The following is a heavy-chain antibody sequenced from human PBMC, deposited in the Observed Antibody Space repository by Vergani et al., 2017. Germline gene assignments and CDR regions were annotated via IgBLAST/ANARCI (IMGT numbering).Heavy chain of an antibody. V-gene: IGHV4-30-4*01. CDR3: ARVGGRFSMVRGVIYFDY. D-gene: IGHD3-10*01. Sequence: QVQLQESGPGLVKPSQTLSLTCTVSGGSISSGDYYWSWIRQPLGKGLEWIGYIYYSGSTYYNPSLKSRVTISVDTSKNQFSLKLSSVTAADTAVYYCARVGGRFSMVRGVIYFDYWGQGTLVTVSS. CDR2: IYYSGST. CDR1: GGSISSGDYY. J-gene: IGHJ4*02.